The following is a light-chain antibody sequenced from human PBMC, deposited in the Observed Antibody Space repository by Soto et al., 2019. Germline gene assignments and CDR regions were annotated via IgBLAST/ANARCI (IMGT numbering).Light chain of an antibody. Sequence: IVLSQSPGALSLSPGERATLSCRASQSVSSNLAWYQQKPGQAPRLLIYGASTRATGIPARFSGSGSGTEFTLTISSLQSEDFAVYYCQQYNNWPWTFGQGAKVDNK. CDR3: QQYNNWPWT. CDR2: GAS. J-gene: IGKJ1*01. CDR1: QSVSSN. V-gene: IGKV3-15*01.